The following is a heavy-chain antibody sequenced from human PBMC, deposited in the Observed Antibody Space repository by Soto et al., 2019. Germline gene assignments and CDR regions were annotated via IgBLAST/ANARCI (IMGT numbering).Heavy chain of an antibody. V-gene: IGHV4-4*02. CDR1: SGSISSSNW. CDR2: IYNSGST. CDR3: ARGKGVAATFDY. J-gene: IGHJ4*02. D-gene: IGHD2-15*01. Sequence: QVQLQESGPGLVKPSGTLSLTCAVSSGSISSSNWWSWVRQPPGKGREWIGEIYNSGSTNYNQSLKNLDTKSVDKSKNQFSLKLSSVTAADTAVYYCARGKGVAATFDYWGQGTLVTVSS.